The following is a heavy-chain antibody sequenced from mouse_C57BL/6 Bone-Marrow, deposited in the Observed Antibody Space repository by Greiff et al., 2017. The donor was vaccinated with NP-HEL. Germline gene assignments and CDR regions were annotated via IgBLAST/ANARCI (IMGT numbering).Heavy chain of an antibody. CDR2: IHPNSGST. CDR3: ARRPYYGSSRGYFDV. J-gene: IGHJ1*03. V-gene: IGHV1-64*01. D-gene: IGHD1-1*01. Sequence: QVQLQQPGAELVQPGASVKLSCKASGYTFTSYWMHWVKQRPGQGLEWIGMIHPNSGSTNSNEKFKSKATLTVDKSSSTAYMQLSSLTAEDSAVYYWARRPYYGSSRGYFDVWGTGTTVTVSS. CDR1: GYTFTSYW.